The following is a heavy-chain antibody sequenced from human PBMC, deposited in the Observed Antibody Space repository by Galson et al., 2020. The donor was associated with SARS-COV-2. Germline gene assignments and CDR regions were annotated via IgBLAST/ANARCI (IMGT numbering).Heavy chain of an antibody. CDR1: DYSITSDYY. J-gene: IGHJ5*02. V-gene: IGHV4-38-2*02. CDR2: MHHSGRT. CDR3: TRCPKSNTIPSIRPGHWVDP. D-gene: IGHD6-6*01. Sequence: SETLSLTCTVSDYSITSDYYWGWIRQSPGKGLEWIGSMHHSGRTYYSPSLRSRLTISLDTSKNKCSLKLTSVTAADTAIYYCTRCPKSNTIPSIRPGHWVDPWGQGTLVTVSS.